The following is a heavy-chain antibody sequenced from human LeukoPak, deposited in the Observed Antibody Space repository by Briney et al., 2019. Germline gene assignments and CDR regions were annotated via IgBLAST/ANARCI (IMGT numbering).Heavy chain of an antibody. CDR2: ISSSSSYI. V-gene: IGHV3-21*01. J-gene: IGHJ3*02. Sequence: GGSLRLSCAASGFTFSSYAMSWVRQAPGKGLEWVSSISSSSSYIYYADSVKGRFTISRDNAKNSLYLQMNSLRAEDTAVYYCARAEQSSSPPRDAFDIWGQGIMVTVSS. CDR3: ARAEQSSSPPRDAFDI. D-gene: IGHD6-6*01. CDR1: GFTFSSYA.